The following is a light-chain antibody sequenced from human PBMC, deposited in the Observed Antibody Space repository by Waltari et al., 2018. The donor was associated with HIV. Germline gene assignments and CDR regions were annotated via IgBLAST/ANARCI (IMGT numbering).Light chain of an antibody. CDR2: RNS. Sequence: QSVLTQPPSASGTPGQRVTISCSGSSSNIGTNYIYWYQQLPGTSPKLLIYRNSQRPSGVTDRFSGSKSGTSASLAISDLRSEDEADYYCSAWDDSLSGRVFGGGTKLTVL. J-gene: IGLJ3*02. V-gene: IGLV1-47*01. CDR1: SSNIGTNY. CDR3: SAWDDSLSGRV.